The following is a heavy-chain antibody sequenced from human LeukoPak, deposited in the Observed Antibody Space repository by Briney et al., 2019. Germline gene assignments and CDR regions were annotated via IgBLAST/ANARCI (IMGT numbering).Heavy chain of an antibody. V-gene: IGHV4-61*01. CDR2: IYSSGST. D-gene: IGHD3-9*01. CDR3: ARGGDILTGYCFDY. CDR1: GGSVSSGSYY. Sequence: SETLSLTCTVSGGSVSSGSYYWRWIRQPPGKGLEWIGYIYSSGSTDYTPSLKSRVTMLLDTSKNQFSLKLTSVTAADTAMYYCARGGDILTGYCFDYWGQGTLVTVSS. J-gene: IGHJ4*02.